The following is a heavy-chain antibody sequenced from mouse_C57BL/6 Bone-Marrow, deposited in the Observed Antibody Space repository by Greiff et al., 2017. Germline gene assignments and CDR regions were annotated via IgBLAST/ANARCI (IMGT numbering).Heavy chain of an antibody. Sequence: EVQGVESGGGLVKPGGSLTLSCAASGFAFSDYGMHWVRQAPEKGLEWVAYISSGSSTIYYAYTVKGRFTITRKNAKNTYLLQMTRLRSENTAMYYCARVDGGERFAYWGQGTLVTVSA. J-gene: IGHJ3*01. V-gene: IGHV5-17*01. CDR2: ISSGSSTI. CDR3: ARVDGGERFAY. CDR1: GFAFSDYG.